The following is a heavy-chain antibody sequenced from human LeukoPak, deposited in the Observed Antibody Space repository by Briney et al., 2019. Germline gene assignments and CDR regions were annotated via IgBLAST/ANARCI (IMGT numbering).Heavy chain of an antibody. D-gene: IGHD4-11*01. V-gene: IGHV4-39*01. CDR3: ATTYSNYYYDYLDV. Sequence: SETLSLTCTVSGGSISSSRYYGGWIRQPPGKGLEWIGSKYYSGSTYYNPSLKNRVTISVDTSKNQFSLKLSTVTAAVTAVYYGATTYSNYYYDYLDVWGKGTTVTVSS. CDR2: KYYSGST. J-gene: IGHJ6*03. CDR1: GGSISSSRYY.